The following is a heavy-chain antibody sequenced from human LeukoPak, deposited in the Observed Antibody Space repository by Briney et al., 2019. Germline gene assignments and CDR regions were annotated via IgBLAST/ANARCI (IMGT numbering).Heavy chain of an antibody. CDR2: IYPGDSDT. CDR1: GYSFTNYW. Sequence: GESLKISCKGSGYSFTNYWIGWVRPMPGKGLEWMGIIYPGDSDTRYSPSFQGQVTISADKSISTAYLQWSSLKASDTAIYYCARLGSNWYNWLDPWGQGTLVTVSS. D-gene: IGHD6-13*01. J-gene: IGHJ5*02. V-gene: IGHV5-51*01. CDR3: ARLGSNWYNWLDP.